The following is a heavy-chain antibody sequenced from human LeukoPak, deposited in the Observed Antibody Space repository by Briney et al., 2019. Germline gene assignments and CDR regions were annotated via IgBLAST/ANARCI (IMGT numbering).Heavy chain of an antibody. V-gene: IGHV1-18*01. CDR2: ISAYNGNT. J-gene: IGHJ4*02. Sequence: ASVKVSCKASGYTFTSYGISWVRQAPGQGLEWMGWISAYNGNTNYAQKLQGRVTMTTDTSTSTAYMELRSLRSDDTAVYYCARGAYYYGSGSYNYWGQGTLVTVSS. CDR3: ARGAYYYGSGSYNY. D-gene: IGHD3-10*01. CDR1: GYTFTSYG.